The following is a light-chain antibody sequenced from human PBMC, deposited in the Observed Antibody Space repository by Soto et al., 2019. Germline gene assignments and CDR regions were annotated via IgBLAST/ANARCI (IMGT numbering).Light chain of an antibody. CDR2: AAT. Sequence: DIQMTQSPSSLSASVGDRVTITCRASQSISSFLNWYQQKPGEAPKLLIYAATSLHSGVPCRFSGSGSATDFTLTISSLQPDDFATYYCQQTYSTPRTFGQGTTVEI. CDR1: QSISSF. CDR3: QQTYSTPRT. V-gene: IGKV1-39*01. J-gene: IGKJ1*01.